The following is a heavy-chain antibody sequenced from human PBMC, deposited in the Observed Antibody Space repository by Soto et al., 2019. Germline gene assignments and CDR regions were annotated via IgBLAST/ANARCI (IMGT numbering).Heavy chain of an antibody. CDR3: VRGHRQSGIYTGDS. CDR2: MKPDSDNT. V-gene: IGHV1-8*01. D-gene: IGHD1-26*01. Sequence: QVQLVQSGAEVKKPGASVKVSCKASGYTFSSYDINWVRQATGQGLEWMGWMKPDSDNTGYAQKFQGRVTMTRNTSISTAYMELSNLTSDDTAMYYCVRGHRQSGIYTGDSWGQGTLVTVSS. CDR1: GYTFSSYD. J-gene: IGHJ4*02.